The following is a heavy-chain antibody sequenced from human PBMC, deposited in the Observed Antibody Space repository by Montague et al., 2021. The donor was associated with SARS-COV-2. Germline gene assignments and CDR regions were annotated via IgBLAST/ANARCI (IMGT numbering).Heavy chain of an antibody. D-gene: IGHD3-10*01. J-gene: IGHJ6*02. V-gene: IGHV4-59*02. CDR1: GVSVTDYY. CDR2: VLYNKGT. Sequence: SETLSLTCTVSGVSVTDYYWSWIRQPPGKGLEWVGDVLYNKGTNYNPSLKSRVTIPVDTSKNQFSLKLSSVTAADTAVYYCARVRYYGSGTSLGMDVWGQGTTVTVSS. CDR3: ARVRYYGSGTSLGMDV.